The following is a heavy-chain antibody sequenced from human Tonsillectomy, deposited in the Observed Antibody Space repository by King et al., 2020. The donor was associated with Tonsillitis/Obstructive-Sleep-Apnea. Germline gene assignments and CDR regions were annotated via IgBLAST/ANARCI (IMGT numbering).Heavy chain of an antibody. D-gene: IGHD4-23*01. CDR2: INHSGST. J-gene: IGHJ6*02. Sequence: VQLQQWGAGLLKPSETLSLTCAAYGGSFNDYFWSWIRQPPGKGLEWIGEINHSGSTNYNPSLKSRVTISVDTSKNQYSLKLSSVTAADTAVYYCARVGRIFYGGNPRTYYYGVDVWGQGTTVTVSS. CDR1: GGSFNDYF. V-gene: IGHV4-34*01. CDR3: ARVGRIFYGGNPRTYYYGVDV.